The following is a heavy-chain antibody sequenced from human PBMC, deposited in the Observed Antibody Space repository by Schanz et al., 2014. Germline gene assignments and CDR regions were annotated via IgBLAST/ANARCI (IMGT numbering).Heavy chain of an antibody. Sequence: EVQLVESGGGLVQPGGSLRLSCATSGFTFSSQWMHWVRQVPGKGPEWVSRINSDGSNINYADFVKGRFTISRDNAKNALYLQMNSLRAEDTAVYYCAKIRYDSSGYYLPYYGMDVWGQGTTVIVSS. CDR1: GFTFSSQW. J-gene: IGHJ6*02. V-gene: IGHV3-74*02. CDR3: AKIRYDSSGYYLPYYGMDV. D-gene: IGHD3-22*01. CDR2: INSDGSNI.